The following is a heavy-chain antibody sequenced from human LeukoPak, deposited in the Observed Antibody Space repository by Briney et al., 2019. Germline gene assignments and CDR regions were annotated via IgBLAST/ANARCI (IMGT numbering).Heavy chain of an antibody. V-gene: IGHV4-59*01. CDR2: IYYSGST. Sequence: SETLSLTCTVSGGSISSYYWSWIRQPPGKGLEWIGYIYYSGSTNYNPSLKSRVTISVDTSKNQFSLKLSSMTAADTAVYYCARKAPFRDSDILTGYHTVQKNWCFDLWGRGTLVTVSS. CDR1: GGSISSYY. CDR3: ARKAPFRDSDILTGYHTVQKNWCFDL. D-gene: IGHD3-9*01. J-gene: IGHJ2*01.